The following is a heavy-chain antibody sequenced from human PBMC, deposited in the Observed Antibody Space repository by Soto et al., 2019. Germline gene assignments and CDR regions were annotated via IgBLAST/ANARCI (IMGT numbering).Heavy chain of an antibody. CDR1: GGTFSSYA. CDR3: ARVADGDYDRTGYYNY. V-gene: IGHV1-69*13. J-gene: IGHJ4*02. Sequence: SVKVSCKASGGTFSSYAISWVRQAPGQGLEWMGGIIPIFGTANYAQKFQGRVTITADESTSTAYMELSSLRSEDTAVYYCARVADGDYDRTGYYNYWGQGTLVIVSS. CDR2: IIPIFGTA. D-gene: IGHD3-22*01.